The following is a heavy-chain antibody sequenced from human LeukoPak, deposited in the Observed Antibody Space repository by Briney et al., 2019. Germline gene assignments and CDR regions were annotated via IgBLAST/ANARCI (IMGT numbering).Heavy chain of an antibody. Sequence: SETLSLTCAVSGGSISSSNWWSWVRQPPGKGLEWIGEIYHSGSTNYNPSLKSRVTISVDKSKNQFSLKLSSVTAADTAVYYCAGEVGWFGLRRYYFDYWGQGTLVTVSS. D-gene: IGHD3-10*01. J-gene: IGHJ4*02. CDR1: GGSISSSNW. CDR3: AGEVGWFGLRRYYFDY. CDR2: IYHSGST. V-gene: IGHV4-4*02.